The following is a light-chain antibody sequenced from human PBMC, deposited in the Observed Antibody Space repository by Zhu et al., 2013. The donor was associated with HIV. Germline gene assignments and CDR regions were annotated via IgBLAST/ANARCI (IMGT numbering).Light chain of an antibody. J-gene: IGKJ4*01. CDR2: GVS. Sequence: ETVLTQSPDTLSLSPGERATLSCRASQTVENNYLAWYQQKPGQPPRYLIYGVSARASGTPDRFSGSGSGTDFTLTISRLEPEDFAVYYCQQYGSTPPVTFGGGTKLEIK. V-gene: IGKV3-20*01. CDR3: QQYGSTPPVT. CDR1: QTVENNY.